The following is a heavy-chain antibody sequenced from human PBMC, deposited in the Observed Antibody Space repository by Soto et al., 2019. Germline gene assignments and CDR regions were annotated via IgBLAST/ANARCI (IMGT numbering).Heavy chain of an antibody. CDR1: GYTFTSYA. J-gene: IGHJ5*02. V-gene: IGHV1-3*01. CDR2: INAGNGNT. Sequence: ASVKVSCKASGYTFTSYAMHWVRQAPGQRLEWMGWINAGNGNTKYSQKFQGRVTITRDTSASTAYMELSSLRSEDTAVYYCARVDNYDFWFEPWGQGTLVTAPQ. D-gene: IGHD3-3*01. CDR3: ARVDNYDFWFEP.